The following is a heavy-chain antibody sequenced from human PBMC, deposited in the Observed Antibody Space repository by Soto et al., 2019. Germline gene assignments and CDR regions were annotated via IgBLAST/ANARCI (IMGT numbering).Heavy chain of an antibody. CDR2: IFSSGST. CDR1: GGSINTFY. D-gene: IGHD5-12*01. CDR3: AREGSYSAYNFAHGIQLWSFDF. V-gene: IGHV4-4*07. J-gene: IGHJ4*02. Sequence: QVRLQESGPGLLKPSETLSLTCTVSGGSINTFYWSWVRQPAGKGLEWIGRIFSSGSTSCNPSLESRVAMSVDTSKTHFSLNLSSVTAADMAVYYCAREGSYSAYNFAHGIQLWSFDFWGQGALVTVSS.